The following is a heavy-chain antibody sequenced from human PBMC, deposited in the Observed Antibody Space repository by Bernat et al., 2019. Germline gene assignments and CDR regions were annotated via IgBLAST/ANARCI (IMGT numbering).Heavy chain of an antibody. V-gene: IGHV3-74*01. J-gene: IGHJ4*02. CDR1: GFTFSSHW. CDR2: INSDGSST. Sequence: EVQLVESGGGLVQPGGSLRLSCAASGFTFSSHWMHWVRRAAGKGLVWVSRINSDGSSTSYADAVKGRFTISRDNAKNTLFLQMNSLRAEDTAVYYCIGGAPFDYWGQGTWSPSP. CDR3: IGGAPFDY.